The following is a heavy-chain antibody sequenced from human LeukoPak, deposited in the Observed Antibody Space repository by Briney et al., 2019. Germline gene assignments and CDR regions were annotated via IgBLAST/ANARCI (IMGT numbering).Heavy chain of an antibody. CDR2: ISGSGDDT. V-gene: IGHV3-23*01. J-gene: IGHJ4*02. CDR1: GFTLSSYA. D-gene: IGHD3-9*01. Sequence: PGGSLKLSCAALGFTLSSYAMTWVRQAPGKGLEWVTVISGSGDDTYYADSVKGRFTVSRDNSKNTLYLQMNSLRVEDTAVYYCAKGDASPVHLLTGHWGQGTLVTVSS. CDR3: AKGDASPVHLLTGH.